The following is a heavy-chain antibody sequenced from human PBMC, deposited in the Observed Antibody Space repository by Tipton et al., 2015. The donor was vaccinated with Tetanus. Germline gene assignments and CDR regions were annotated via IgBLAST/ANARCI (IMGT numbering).Heavy chain of an antibody. V-gene: IGHV4-31*03. CDR1: GGSISSGGYY. J-gene: IGHJ5*02. CDR3: ARDRGQRFVSDWFDP. D-gene: IGHD3-10*01. Sequence: TLSLTCTVSGGSISSGGYYWSWIRQHPGKSLEWIGDIYYSGSTYYNPSLKSRVTISADKSKNQFSLNLRSVTAAGTAVYYCARDRGQRFVSDWFDPWGQGTLVTVSS. CDR2: IYYSGST.